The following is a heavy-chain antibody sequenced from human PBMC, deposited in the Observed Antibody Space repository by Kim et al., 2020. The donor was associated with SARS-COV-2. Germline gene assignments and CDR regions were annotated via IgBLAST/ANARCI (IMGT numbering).Heavy chain of an antibody. CDR1: GFTFSSYS. CDR2: ISSSSSTI. Sequence: GGSLRLSCAASGFTFSSYSMNWVRQAPGKGLEWVSYISSSSSTIYYADSVKGRFTISRDNAKNSLYLQMNSLRDEDTAVYYCAREKGGYPRYGMDVWGQGTTVTVSS. D-gene: IGHD3-22*01. V-gene: IGHV3-48*02. CDR3: AREKGGYPRYGMDV. J-gene: IGHJ6*02.